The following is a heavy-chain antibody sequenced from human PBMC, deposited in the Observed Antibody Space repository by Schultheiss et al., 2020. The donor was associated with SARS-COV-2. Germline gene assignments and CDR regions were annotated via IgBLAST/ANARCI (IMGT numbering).Heavy chain of an antibody. Sequence: SETLSLTCAVSGYSISSGYYWGWIRQPPGKGLEWIGSIYHSGSTYYNPSLKSRVTISVDTSKNQFSLKLISVTAADTAVYYCARVAEIVTLEPRYYYYLDVWGKGTTVTVSS. D-gene: IGHD1-14*01. CDR2: IYHSGST. V-gene: IGHV4-38-2*01. CDR1: GYSISSGYY. CDR3: ARVAEIVTLEPRYYYYLDV. J-gene: IGHJ6*03.